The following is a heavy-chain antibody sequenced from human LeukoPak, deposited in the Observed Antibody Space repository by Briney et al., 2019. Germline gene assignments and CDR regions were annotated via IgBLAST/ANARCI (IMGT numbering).Heavy chain of an antibody. CDR2: INHSGST. D-gene: IGHD6-13*01. Sequence: SETLSLTCAVYGGSFSGYYWSWIRQPPGKGLEWIGEINHSGSTNYNPSLKSRVTISVDTSKNQFSLKLSSVTAADTAVYYCARDLIAAAGTNWFDPWGQGTLVTVSS. J-gene: IGHJ5*02. CDR3: ARDLIAAAGTNWFDP. V-gene: IGHV4-34*01. CDR1: GGSFSGYY.